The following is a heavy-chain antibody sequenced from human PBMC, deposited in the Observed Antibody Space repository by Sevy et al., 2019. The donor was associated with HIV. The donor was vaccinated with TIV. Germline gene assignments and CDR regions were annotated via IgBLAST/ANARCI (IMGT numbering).Heavy chain of an antibody. J-gene: IGHJ4*02. V-gene: IGHV3-72*01. CDR3: VRDMGATGTTYFTY. D-gene: IGHD1-1*01. CDR1: VFTFSDHY. Sequence: GGSLRLSCAASVFTFSDHYMGWVRQAPGRGLEWLGRTRNKANKYTTEYAASVKGRFTVSRDESKNSLFLQMNGLKTEDTAIYYCVRDMGATGTTYFTYWGQGTLVTVSS. CDR2: TRNKANKYTT.